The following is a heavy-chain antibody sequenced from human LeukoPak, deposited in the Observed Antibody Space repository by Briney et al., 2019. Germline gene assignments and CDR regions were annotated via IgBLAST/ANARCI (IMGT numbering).Heavy chain of an antibody. J-gene: IGHJ4*02. D-gene: IGHD5-18*01. CDR2: IYTSGST. Sequence: SETLSLTCTVSGGSISSYYWSWIRQPAGKGLEWIGRIYTSGSTNYNPSLKSRVTMSVDTSKNQFSLKLSSVTAADTAVYYCARHVDTAMVPYFDYWGQGTLVTVSS. CDR3: ARHVDTAMVPYFDY. CDR1: GGSISSYY. V-gene: IGHV4-4*07.